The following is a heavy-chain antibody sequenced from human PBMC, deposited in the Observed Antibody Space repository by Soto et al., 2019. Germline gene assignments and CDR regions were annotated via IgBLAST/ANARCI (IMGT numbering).Heavy chain of an antibody. D-gene: IGHD3-22*01. Sequence: EVQLLESGGDLIQPGGSLRLSCAASGFTFSTYALSWVRQAPGKGLEWVSAISCGGTNTYYADSVRGRFTISRDDFNSTLNPQMYSLRANDTAVYFCETGVYDIGVYYYDLFDYWGQGTLVTVSS. V-gene: IGHV3-23*01. CDR1: GFTFSTYA. CDR3: ETGVYDIGVYYYDLFDY. J-gene: IGHJ4*02. CDR2: ISCGGTNT.